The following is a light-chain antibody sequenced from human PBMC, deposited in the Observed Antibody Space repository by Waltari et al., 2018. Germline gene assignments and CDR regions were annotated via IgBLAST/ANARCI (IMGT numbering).Light chain of an antibody. CDR3: QQYYSYTWT. CDR2: AAS. CDR1: QGISSY. J-gene: IGKJ1*01. Sequence: AIRITQSPSSLSASTGDRVTITCRASQGISSYLAWYQQKPGKAPKLLIYAASTLQSGVASRFSGSGSGTDFTLTISCLQSEDFATYYCQQYYSYTWTFGQGTKVEIK. V-gene: IGKV1-8*01.